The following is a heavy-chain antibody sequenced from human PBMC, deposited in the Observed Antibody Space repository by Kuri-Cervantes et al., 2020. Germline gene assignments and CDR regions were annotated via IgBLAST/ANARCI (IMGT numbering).Heavy chain of an antibody. CDR2: ISSSSSYI. CDR1: GFTFSSYS. Sequence: LSLTCAASGFTFSSYSMNWVRQAPGKGLEWVSSISSSSSYIYYADSVKGRFTISRDNAKNSLYLQMNSLRSEDTAVYYCAGGTCSGGSCRNLGYYYYYYMDVWGKGTTVTVSS. D-gene: IGHD2-15*01. J-gene: IGHJ6*03. V-gene: IGHV3-21*04. CDR3: AGGTCSGGSCRNLGYYYYYYMDV.